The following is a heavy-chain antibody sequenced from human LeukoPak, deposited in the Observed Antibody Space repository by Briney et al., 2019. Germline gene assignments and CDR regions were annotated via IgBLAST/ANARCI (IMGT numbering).Heavy chain of an antibody. D-gene: IGHD3-22*01. CDR1: GYTFTGYY. V-gene: IGHV1-2*02. CDR3: AREDPQYYYDSSGYYDY. CDR2: INPNSGGT. Sequence: ASVKVSCKASGYTFTGYYMHWVRQAPGQGLEWMGWINPNSGGTNYAQKFQGRVTMTRDTSISTAYMELSRLRSDDTAVYYCAREDPQYYYDSSGYYDYWGQGTLVTVSS. J-gene: IGHJ4*02.